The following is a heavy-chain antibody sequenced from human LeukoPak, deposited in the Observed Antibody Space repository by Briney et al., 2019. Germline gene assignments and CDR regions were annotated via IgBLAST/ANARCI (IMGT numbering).Heavy chain of an antibody. CDR2: IIPIFGTA. D-gene: IGHD4-17*01. V-gene: IGHV1-69*06. Sequence: SVKVSCKASGGTFGSYVISWVRQAPGQGREWMGGIIPIFGTANYAQKFQGRVTITADKSTSTTYMELSSLRSEDTAVYYCAIRPATVTTFYFDYWGQGTLGTASS. CDR1: GGTFGSYV. CDR3: AIRPATVTTFYFDY. J-gene: IGHJ4*02.